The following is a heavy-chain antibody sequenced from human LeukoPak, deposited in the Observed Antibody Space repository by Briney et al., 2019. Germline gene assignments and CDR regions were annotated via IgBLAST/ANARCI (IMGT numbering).Heavy chain of an antibody. CDR3: AFISGYSEPFDF. V-gene: IGHV4-34*01. J-gene: IGHJ4*02. D-gene: IGHD5-18*01. CDR2: INHGGST. CDR1: GGSFSGYY. Sequence: SETLSLTCAVYGGSFSGYYWGWIRQPPGKGLEWIGEINHGGSTNYNPSLKSRVTISVDTPKNQFSLKLSSVTAADTAVYYCAFISGYSEPFDFWGQGTLVTVSS.